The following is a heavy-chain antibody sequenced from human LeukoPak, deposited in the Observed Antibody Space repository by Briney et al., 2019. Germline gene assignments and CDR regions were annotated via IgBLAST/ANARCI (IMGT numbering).Heavy chain of an antibody. CDR3: ARDGGAYGMDV. CDR1: GYTFTGYY. J-gene: IGHJ6*02. CDR2: INPNNGGT. V-gene: IGHV1-2*06. Sequence: ASVKVSCKASGYTFTGYYIHWVRQAPGQGLEWMGRINPNNGGTNYAQKLQGRVTMTTDTSTSTAYMELRSLRSDDTAVYYCARDGGAYGMDVWGQGTTVTVSS. D-gene: IGHD3-16*01.